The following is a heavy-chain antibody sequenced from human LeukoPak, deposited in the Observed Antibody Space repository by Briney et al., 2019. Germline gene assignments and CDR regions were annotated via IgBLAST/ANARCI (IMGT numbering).Heavy chain of an antibody. Sequence: GGSLRLSCVASGITFEDYGIHWVRQAPGKGLEWVSLISGKGDKTYYVDSVKGRFTVSRDNSRNTLYLQMDSLRDEDTAFYYCAVPTIYGVGAFDVSGQGTMLMVSS. J-gene: IGHJ3*01. CDR1: GITFEDYG. V-gene: IGHV3-43*02. D-gene: IGHD2/OR15-2a*01. CDR3: AVPTIYGVGAFDV. CDR2: ISGKGDKT.